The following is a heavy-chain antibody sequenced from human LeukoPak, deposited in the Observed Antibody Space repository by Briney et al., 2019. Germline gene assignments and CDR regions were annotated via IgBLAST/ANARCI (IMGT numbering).Heavy chain of an antibody. J-gene: IGHJ3*02. CDR1: GFTLSSYG. V-gene: IGHV3-30*02. CDR2: IRYDGSNK. CDR3: ARLLAGSGYARDAFDI. Sequence: GGSLRLSCTASGFTLSSYGMHWVRQAPGKGLEWVAFIRYDGSNKNYADSAKGRFTISRDNSKNTLYLQMNSLRAEDTAVYYCARLLAGSGYARDAFDIWGQGTMVTVSS. D-gene: IGHD3-22*01.